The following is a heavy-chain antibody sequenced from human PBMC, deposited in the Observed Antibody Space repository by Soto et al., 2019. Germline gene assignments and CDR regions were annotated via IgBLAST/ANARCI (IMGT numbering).Heavy chain of an antibody. CDR2: IYPGDSDT. CDR3: ARRYSSGWYDY. V-gene: IGHV5-51*01. CDR1: GYTFTNYW. Sequence: EVHLVQSGAEVKKPGESLKISCRGSGYTFTNYWIGWVRQMPGKGLEWMGIIYPGDSDTRYSPSFQGQVTFSADKSISTAYLQWSSLKASDTAIYYCARRYSSGWYDYWGQGTLVTVSS. J-gene: IGHJ4*02. D-gene: IGHD6-19*01.